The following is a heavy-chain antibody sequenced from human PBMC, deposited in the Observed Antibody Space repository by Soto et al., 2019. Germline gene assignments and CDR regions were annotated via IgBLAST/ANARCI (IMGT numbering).Heavy chain of an antibody. CDR2: INPNSGST. Sequence: ASVKVSCKASGYTFTSFGISWVRQAPGQGLEWMGWINPNSGSTNYAQNFQGWVTMTRDTSISTAYMELSRLRSDDTAVYYCARDGAAMVRGARPDYYYYGMDVWGQGTTVTVSS. CDR3: ARDGAAMVRGARPDYYYYGMDV. CDR1: GYTFTSFG. D-gene: IGHD3-10*01. V-gene: IGHV1-2*04. J-gene: IGHJ6*02.